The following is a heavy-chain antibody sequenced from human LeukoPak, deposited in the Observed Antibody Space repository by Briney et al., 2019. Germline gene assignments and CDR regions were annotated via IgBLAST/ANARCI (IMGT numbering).Heavy chain of an antibody. CDR3: ARHGAGMEWELRRDYYYYYYMDV. Sequence: SETLSLTCTVSGGSISSSSYYWGWIRQPTGKRLEWTGSIYYSGSTYYNPSLKSRVTISVDTSKNQFSLKLSSVTAADKAVYYCARHGAGMEWELRRDYYYYYYMDVWGKGTTVTVSS. J-gene: IGHJ6*03. V-gene: IGHV4-39*01. D-gene: IGHD1-26*01. CDR2: IYYSGST. CDR1: GGSISSSSYY.